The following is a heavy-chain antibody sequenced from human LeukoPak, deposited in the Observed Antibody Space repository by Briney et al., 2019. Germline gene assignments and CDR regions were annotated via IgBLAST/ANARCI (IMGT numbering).Heavy chain of an antibody. J-gene: IGHJ5*02. CDR1: GYTFTSYD. D-gene: IGHD3-10*01. CDR3: ARGLGTYGSGSYRWFDP. CDR2: MNPNSGNT. V-gene: IGHV1-8*01. Sequence: ALVKVSCKASGYTFTSYDINWVRQATGQGLEWMGWMNPNSGNTGYAQKFQGRVTMTRNTSISTAYMELSSLRSEDTAVYYCARGLGTYGSGSYRWFDPWGQGTLVTVSS.